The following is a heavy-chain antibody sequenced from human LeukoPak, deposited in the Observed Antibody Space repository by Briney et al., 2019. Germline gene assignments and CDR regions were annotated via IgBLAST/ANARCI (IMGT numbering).Heavy chain of an antibody. D-gene: IGHD2-21*01. V-gene: IGHV4-4*07. CDR2: FYTSGST. CDR1: GGSISSYY. CDR3: ARDKRGYSFDY. J-gene: IGHJ4*02. Sequence: SETLSLSCTVSGGSISSYYWSWIRQPAGKGLEWIGRFYTSGSTNFNPSLKSRVTMSVDTSKNQFSLKLSSVTAADTAVYYCARDKRGYSFDYWGLGTLVTVSS.